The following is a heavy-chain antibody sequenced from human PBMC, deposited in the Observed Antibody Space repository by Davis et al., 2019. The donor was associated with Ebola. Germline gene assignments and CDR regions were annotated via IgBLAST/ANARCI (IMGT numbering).Heavy chain of an antibody. D-gene: IGHD1-26*01. CDR1: GGTFSSYA. CDR2: IIPILGIA. CDR3: ASYSGSYYFDY. J-gene: IGHJ4*02. V-gene: IGHV1-69*04. Sequence: AASVKVSCKASGGTFSSYAISWVRQASGQGLEWMGRIIPILGIANYAQKFQGRVTITADKSTSTAYMELSSLRSEDTAVYYCASYSGSYYFDYWGQGTLVTVSS.